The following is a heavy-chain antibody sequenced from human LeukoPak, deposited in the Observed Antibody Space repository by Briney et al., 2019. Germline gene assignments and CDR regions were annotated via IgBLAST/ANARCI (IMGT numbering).Heavy chain of an antibody. CDR2: ISYDGSNK. CDR3: ARGRLWFGETTRVFDY. V-gene: IGHV3-30-3*01. CDR1: GFTFSSYA. Sequence: PGRSLRLSCAASGFTFSSYAMHWVRQAPGKGLEWVAVISYDGSNKYYADSVKGRFTISRDNSKNTLYLQMNSPRAEDTAVYYCARGRLWFGETTRVFDYWGQGTLVTVSS. J-gene: IGHJ4*02. D-gene: IGHD3-10*01.